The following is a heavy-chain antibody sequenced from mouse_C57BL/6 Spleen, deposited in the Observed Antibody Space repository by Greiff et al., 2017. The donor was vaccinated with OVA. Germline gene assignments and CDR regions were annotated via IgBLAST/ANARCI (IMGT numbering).Heavy chain of an antibody. Sequence: EVQLQQSGPELVKPGASVKMSCKASGYTFTDYNMHWVKQSHGKSLEWIGYINPNNGGTSYNQKFKGKATLTVNKSSSTAYMELRSLTSEDSAVYYCARRGFYGGYFDVWGTGTTVTVSS. CDR2: INPNNGGT. D-gene: IGHD1-1*01. V-gene: IGHV1-22*01. CDR1: GYTFTDYN. CDR3: ARRGFYGGYFDV. J-gene: IGHJ1*03.